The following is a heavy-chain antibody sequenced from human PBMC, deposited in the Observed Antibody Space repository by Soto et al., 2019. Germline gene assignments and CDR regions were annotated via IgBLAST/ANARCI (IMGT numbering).Heavy chain of an antibody. CDR3: AKDRYYYGSGSYYNENYFDY. D-gene: IGHD3-10*01. V-gene: IGHV3-23*01. Sequence: GGSLRLSCAASGFTFSSYAMSWVRQAPGKGLEWVSAISGSGGSTYYADSVKGRFTISRDNSKNTLYLQMNSLRAEDTAVYYCAKDRYYYGSGSYYNENYFDYWGQGTLVTVSS. CDR1: GFTFSSYA. CDR2: ISGSGGST. J-gene: IGHJ4*02.